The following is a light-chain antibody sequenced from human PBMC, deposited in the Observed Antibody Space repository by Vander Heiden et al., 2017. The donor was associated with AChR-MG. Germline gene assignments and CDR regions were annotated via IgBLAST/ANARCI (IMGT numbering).Light chain of an antibody. CDR3: QHDNSYSVT. Sequence: DIQMTQSPSTLSASVGDRVTITCRASQSISSLFAWYLHKQGKAPKLLIYKASSLESGVPARFSGSGSGTEFTLTFSSLQPDDFANYYCQHDNSYSVTFGQGTKLDIK. J-gene: IGKJ2*01. CDR2: KAS. CDR1: QSISSL. V-gene: IGKV1-5*03.